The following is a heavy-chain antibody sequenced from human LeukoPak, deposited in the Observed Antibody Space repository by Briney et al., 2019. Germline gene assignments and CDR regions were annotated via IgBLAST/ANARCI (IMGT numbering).Heavy chain of an antibody. CDR3: ARIGSDFYWYFDL. J-gene: IGHJ2*01. CDR2: IDRSGSA. D-gene: IGHD1-26*01. CDR1: GASFSGYS. V-gene: IGHV4-34*01. Sequence: PSETLSLTCAVYGASFSGYSWTWIRRPPGKGLEWIGDIDRSGSANYNPSLKSRVTMSLDASKNQFSLRLTSVTAADTAVYYCARIGSDFYWYFDLWGRGTPVTVSS.